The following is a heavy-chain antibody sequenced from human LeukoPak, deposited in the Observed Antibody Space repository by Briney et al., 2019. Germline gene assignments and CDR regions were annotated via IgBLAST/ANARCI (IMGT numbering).Heavy chain of an antibody. CDR2: IYYSGVS. Sequence: SETLSLTCTVSVGSISSYYWSWIRQPPGKGLEWIGYIYYSGVSTYNPSLKSRVTISVDTSKNQFSLKLSSVTAADTAVYYCAREVEPISAMDKRDWYFDLWGRGTLVTVSS. J-gene: IGHJ2*01. CDR1: VGSISSYY. D-gene: IGHD5-18*01. CDR3: AREVEPISAMDKRDWYFDL. V-gene: IGHV4-59*01.